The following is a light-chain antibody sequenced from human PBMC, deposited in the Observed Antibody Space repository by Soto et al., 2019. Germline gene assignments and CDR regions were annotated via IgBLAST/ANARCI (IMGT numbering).Light chain of an antibody. J-gene: IGKJ1*01. CDR1: QSISSY. CDR3: QQSYSNPWT. V-gene: IGKV1-39*01. CDR2: AAS. Sequence: DIQMTQSPSTLSASVGDRVTITWGASQSISSYLNWYQQKPGKAPKLLIYAASSLQSGVPSGFSGSGSGTDFTLTISSLQTEDFATYYCQQSYSNPWTFGQGTQVDIK.